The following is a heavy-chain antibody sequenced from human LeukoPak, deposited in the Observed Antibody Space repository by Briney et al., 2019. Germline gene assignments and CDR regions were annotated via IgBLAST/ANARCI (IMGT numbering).Heavy chain of an antibody. Sequence: GGSLRLSCAASGFTFSDYYMSWIRQAPGKGLXXXXXISSSGSTIYYADSVKGRFTISRDNAKNSLYLQMNSLRAEDTAVYYCAREGVHDYGETFDYWGQGTLVTVSS. CDR3: AREGVHDYGETFDY. D-gene: IGHD4-17*01. J-gene: IGHJ4*02. CDR1: GFTFSDYY. CDR2: ISSSGSTI. V-gene: IGHV3-11*01.